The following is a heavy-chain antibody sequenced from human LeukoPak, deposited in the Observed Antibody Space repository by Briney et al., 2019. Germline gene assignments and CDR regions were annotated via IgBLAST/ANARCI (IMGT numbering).Heavy chain of an antibody. D-gene: IGHD1-1*01. CDR1: GGPISSGGYY. Sequence: SETLSLTCTVSGGPISSGGYYWSWIRQPPGKGLEWIGYIYHSGSTYYNPSLKSRVTISVDRSKNQFSLKLSSVTAADTAVYYCARVGYPRGYFDLWGRGTLVTVSS. CDR3: ARVGYPRGYFDL. CDR2: IYHSGST. V-gene: IGHV4-30-2*01. J-gene: IGHJ2*01.